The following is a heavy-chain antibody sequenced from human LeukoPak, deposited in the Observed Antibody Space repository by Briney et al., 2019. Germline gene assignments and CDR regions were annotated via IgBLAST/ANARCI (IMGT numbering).Heavy chain of an antibody. V-gene: IGHV1-69*01. D-gene: IGHD5-18*01. J-gene: IGHJ3*02. CDR1: GGTFSSYA. CDR2: IMPIFGTA. Sequence: SVKVSCKASGGTFSSYAISWVRQAPGQGLEWMGGIMPIFGTANYAQKFQGRVTITADESTSTAYMELSSLRSEDTAVYYCATPYSYGFSNAFDIRGQGTMVTVSS. CDR3: ATPYSYGFSNAFDI.